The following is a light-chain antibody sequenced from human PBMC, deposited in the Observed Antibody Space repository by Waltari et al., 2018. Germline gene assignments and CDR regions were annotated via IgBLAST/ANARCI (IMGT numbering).Light chain of an antibody. V-gene: IGLV2-14*03. J-gene: IGLJ2*01. CDR2: DVN. CDR3: SSYTSSSTVV. CDR1: SSDVGGYNY. Sequence: QSALTQPASVSGSPGQSITISCPGTSSDVGGYNYVSWYQQHPGKAPKVMIYDVNNRPSGVSNRFSGSKSGNTASLTISGLQAEDEADYYCSSYTSSSTVVFGGGTKLTVL.